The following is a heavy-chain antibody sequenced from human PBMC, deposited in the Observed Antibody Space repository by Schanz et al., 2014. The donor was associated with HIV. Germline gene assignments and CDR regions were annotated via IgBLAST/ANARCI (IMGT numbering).Heavy chain of an antibody. D-gene: IGHD1-1*01. CDR3: ASVFGTAYVYYYYGMDV. V-gene: IGHV3-7*01. CDR2: IKQDGSEK. Sequence: EVQLVESGGGLVQPGGSLRLTCSVSGFTFRNYWMSWVRQSPAKGLEWVANIKQDGSEKNYVDSVKGRFTISRDYAKTSFYLQWATLGVEARAFYYCASVFGTAYVYYYYGMDVWGQGTTVIVS. CDR1: GFTFRNYW. J-gene: IGHJ6*02.